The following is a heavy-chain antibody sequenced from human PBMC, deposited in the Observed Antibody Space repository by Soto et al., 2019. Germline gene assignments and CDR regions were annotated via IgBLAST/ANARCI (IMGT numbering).Heavy chain of an antibody. CDR1: GFAFSSYA. CDR2: ISGSGGST. D-gene: IGHD6-13*01. CDR3: TRQQLDYYYYGMDV. Sequence: GGSLRLSCAASGFAFSSYAMSWVRQAPGKGLEWVSDISGSGGSTYYADSVMGRFTISRDNSKNTLYLQMNSLRAEDTAVYYCTRQQLDYYYYGMDVWGQGTTVT. V-gene: IGHV3-23*01. J-gene: IGHJ6*02.